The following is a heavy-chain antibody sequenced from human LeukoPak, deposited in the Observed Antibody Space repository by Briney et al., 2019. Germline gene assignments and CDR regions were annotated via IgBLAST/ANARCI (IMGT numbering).Heavy chain of an antibody. D-gene: IGHD6-25*01. CDR3: ARGRSG. J-gene: IGHJ4*02. V-gene: IGHV4-34*01. Sequence: SETLSLTCAVYGGSFRGYYWSWIRQPPGKGLEWIGEINHSGSTNYNPSLKSRVTISVDTSKNQFSLKLSSVTAADTAVYYCARGRSGWGQGTLVTVSS. CDR2: INHSGST. CDR1: GGSFRGYY.